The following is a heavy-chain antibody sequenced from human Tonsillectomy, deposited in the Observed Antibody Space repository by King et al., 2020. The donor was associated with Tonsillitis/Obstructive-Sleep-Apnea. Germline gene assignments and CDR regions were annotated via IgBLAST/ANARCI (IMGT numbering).Heavy chain of an antibody. Sequence: QLQESGPGLVKPSETLSLTCTVSGGSISSSSYYWGWIRQPPGKGLEWIGSIYYSGSTYYNPSLKSRVTISVDTSKNQFSLKLSSVTAADTAVYYCARLRQRSSWYGRTMYYYYYMXVWXKGTTVTVSS. CDR3: ARLRQRSSWYGRTMYYYYYMXV. D-gene: IGHD6-13*01. V-gene: IGHV4-39*01. J-gene: IGHJ6*03. CDR2: IYYSGST. CDR1: GGSISSSSYY.